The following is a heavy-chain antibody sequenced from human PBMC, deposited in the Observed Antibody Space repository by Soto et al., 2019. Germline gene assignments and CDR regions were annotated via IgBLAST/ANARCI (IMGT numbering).Heavy chain of an antibody. CDR1: GGTNSSNA. V-gene: IGHV1-69*13. CDR2: IIPIFGTA. J-gene: IGHJ5*02. CDR3: ARGTDIVLVPAAINWFGP. Sequence: SVKVTCKASGGTNSSNAISWVRQANEQGLERMGGIIPIFGTANYAQKFQGRVTITADESTSTAYMELSSLRSEDTAVYYCARGTDIVLVPAAINWFGPWGQGTLVSVSS. D-gene: IGHD2-2*01.